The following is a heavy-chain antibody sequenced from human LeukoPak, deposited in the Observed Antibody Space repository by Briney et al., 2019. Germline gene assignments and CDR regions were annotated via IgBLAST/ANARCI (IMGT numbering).Heavy chain of an antibody. J-gene: IGHJ2*01. CDR3: ARRYYYDSSGYLNWYFDL. CDR1: GGSISSGSYY. CDR2: IYYSGST. D-gene: IGHD3-22*01. Sequence: SETLSLTCTVSGGSISSGSYYWGWIRQPPGKGLEWIGSIYYSGSTYYNPSLKSRVTISVDTSKNQFSLKLSSVTAADTAVYYCARRYYYDSSGYLNWYFDLWGRGTLVTVSS. V-gene: IGHV4-39*01.